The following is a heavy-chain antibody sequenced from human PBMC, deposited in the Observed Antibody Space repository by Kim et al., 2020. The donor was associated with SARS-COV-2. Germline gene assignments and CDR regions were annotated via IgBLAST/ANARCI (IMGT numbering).Heavy chain of an antibody. CDR1: DGSISSSF. CDR2: VYYRGST. J-gene: IGHJ4*02. D-gene: IGHD2-2*01. CDR3: ARGRGSTSWAFDS. Sequence: SETLSLTCTVSDGSISSSFWSWIRQPPGKGLDWIGYVYYRGSTNYNPSLNSRVTISVDTSKTQFSLKLSSVIAADTAAYFCARGRGSTSWAFDSCGPGT. V-gene: IGHV4-59*01.